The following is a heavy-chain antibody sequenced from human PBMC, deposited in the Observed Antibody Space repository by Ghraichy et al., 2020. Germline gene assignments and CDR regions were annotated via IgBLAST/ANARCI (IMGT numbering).Heavy chain of an antibody. Sequence: SETLSLTCAVYGGSFSGYYWSWIRQPPGKGLEWIGEINHSGSTNYNPSLKNRVTISVDTSKNQFSLKLSSVTAADTAVYYCSRGGSWFGESLQREVYFDYWGQGTLVTVSS. CDR1: GGSFSGYY. J-gene: IGHJ4*02. V-gene: IGHV4-34*01. CDR3: SRGGSWFGESLQREVYFDY. D-gene: IGHD3-10*01. CDR2: INHSGST.